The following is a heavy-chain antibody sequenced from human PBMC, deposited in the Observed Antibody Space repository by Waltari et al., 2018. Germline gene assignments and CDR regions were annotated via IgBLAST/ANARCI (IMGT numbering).Heavy chain of an antibody. Sequence: QEQLVQSGAEVKKPGASVKVSCTASGYRCTVYYIPWVRQAPGQGLEWRGRIDPNTGDTNFAQKFEGRVTMTRATSISTVYMELSRLRSDDTAVYYCTRFIFGMVEGMDVWGKGTSVTVSS. CDR3: TRFIFGMVEGMDV. J-gene: IGHJ6*03. CDR1: GYRCTVYY. D-gene: IGHD3-3*01. CDR2: IDPNTGDT. V-gene: IGHV1-2*02.